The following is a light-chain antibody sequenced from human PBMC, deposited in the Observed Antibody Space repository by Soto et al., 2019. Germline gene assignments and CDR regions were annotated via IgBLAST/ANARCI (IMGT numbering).Light chain of an antibody. CDR1: QLITNR. V-gene: IGKV1-5*01. Sequence: DIQMTQSPSTLSASVGDRVTITCRASQLITNRLAWYQQKPGKAPKVLIYDASNLESGVPSRFSGSRSGTEFILTISSLQPDDFATYYCQHYGGMWTFGQGTKVDIK. CDR3: QHYGGMWT. J-gene: IGKJ1*01. CDR2: DAS.